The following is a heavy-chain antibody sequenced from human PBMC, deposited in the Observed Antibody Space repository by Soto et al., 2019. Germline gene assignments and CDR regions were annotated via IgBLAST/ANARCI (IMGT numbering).Heavy chain of an antibody. CDR1: GFTFRVYS. CDR2: IIYDGSST. V-gene: IGHV3-30-3*01. CDR3: ARERGSGNYYSAYFDY. Sequence: QVQLLESGGGVVQPGGSLRLSCAVSGFTFRVYSMHWVRQAPGKGLEWVALIIYDGSSTYYGDSVKGRFTISRDNSKNTLYLQINCLRAVDTTVYYCARERGSGNYYSAYFDYWGQGTLVTVSS. D-gene: IGHD3-10*01. J-gene: IGHJ4*02.